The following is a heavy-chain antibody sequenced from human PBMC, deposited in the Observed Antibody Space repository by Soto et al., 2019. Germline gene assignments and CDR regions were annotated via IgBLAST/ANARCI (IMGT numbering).Heavy chain of an antibody. D-gene: IGHD3-22*01. CDR2: ISTYNGNT. V-gene: IGHV1-18*01. CDR3: ARGGAHYFDSSGHYFDY. CDR1: GYIFISYG. J-gene: IGHJ4*01. Sequence: ASVKVSCKTSGYIFISYGISWVRQAPGQGPEWMGWISTYNGNTNYAQNLQGRVTMTTDTSTSTVYMELRSLRSDDTAVYYCARGGAHYFDSSGHYFDYWGQ.